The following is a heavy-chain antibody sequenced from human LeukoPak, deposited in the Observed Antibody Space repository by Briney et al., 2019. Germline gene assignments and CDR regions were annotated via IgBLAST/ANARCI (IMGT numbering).Heavy chain of an antibody. CDR2: MNPNSGNT. D-gene: IGHD2-21*01. V-gene: IGHV1-8*01. J-gene: IGHJ4*02. CDR3: ARVAGNCGGDCYRLVY. CDR1: GYTFTTYD. Sequence: GASVKVSCKASGYTFTTYDINWVRQATGQGLEWMAWMNPNSGNTGYAQKFQGGVTMTRNTSISTAYMGLSSLRSEDTAVYYCARVAGNCGGDCYRLVYWGQGTLVTVAS.